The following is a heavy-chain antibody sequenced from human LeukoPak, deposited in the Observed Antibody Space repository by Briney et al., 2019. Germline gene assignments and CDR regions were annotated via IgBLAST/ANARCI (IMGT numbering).Heavy chain of an antibody. Sequence: SETLSLTCTVSGGSISSYYWSWLRQPPGKGLEWIGYIYYSGSTNYNPSLKSRVTISVDTSKNQFSLKLSSVTAADTAVYYCARQALTGYYRSGHGMDVWGQGTTVTVSS. CDR3: ARQALTGYYRSGHGMDV. J-gene: IGHJ6*02. V-gene: IGHV4-59*08. CDR2: IYYSGST. CDR1: GGSISSYY. D-gene: IGHD3-9*01.